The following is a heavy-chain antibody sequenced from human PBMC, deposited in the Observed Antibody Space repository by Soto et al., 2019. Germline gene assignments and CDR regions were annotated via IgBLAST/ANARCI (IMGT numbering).Heavy chain of an antibody. CDR3: VRDRYSSSGWFDP. CDR1: GDSVSSYSAA. CDR2: TYYRSRFFS. J-gene: IGHJ5*02. Sequence: SQTLSLTCAISGDSVSSYSAAWNWIRQSPSGGLEWLGRTYYRSRFFSEYAESVKSRIIINPDTSKNQFSLQLKSVTPEDTAVYYCVRDRYSSSGWFDPWGQGTPVTVS. V-gene: IGHV6-1*01. D-gene: IGHD3-10*01.